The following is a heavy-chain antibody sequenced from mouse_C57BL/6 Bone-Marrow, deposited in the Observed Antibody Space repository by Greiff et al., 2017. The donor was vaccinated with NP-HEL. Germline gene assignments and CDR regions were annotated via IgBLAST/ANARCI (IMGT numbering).Heavy chain of an antibody. CDR2: IDPSGSYT. V-gene: IGHV1-69*01. Sequence: QVQLKQPGAELVMPGASVKLSCKASGYTFTSYWMHWVKQRPGQGLEWIGEIDPSGSYTNYTQQFKGRSTLTVDKSASTAYMQLRSLTSEDSAVYYCAGEEIYRGYFDYGGQGTTLTVSS. CDR3: AGEEIYRGYFDY. J-gene: IGHJ2*01. CDR1: GYTFTSYW. D-gene: IGHD2-1*01.